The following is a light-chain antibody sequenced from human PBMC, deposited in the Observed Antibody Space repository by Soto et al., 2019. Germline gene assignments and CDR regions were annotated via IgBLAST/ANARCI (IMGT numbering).Light chain of an antibody. CDR3: QQRSNWPLT. CDR2: DAS. J-gene: IGKJ4*01. CDR1: QSVSSY. Sequence: EFVLTQSPGTLSLSPWERATLSCRASQSVSSYLAWYQQKPCQAPRLLIYDASNRATGIPARFSGSGSGTDFTLTISSLEPEDFAVYYCQQRSNWPLTFGGGTKVDIK. V-gene: IGKV3-11*01.